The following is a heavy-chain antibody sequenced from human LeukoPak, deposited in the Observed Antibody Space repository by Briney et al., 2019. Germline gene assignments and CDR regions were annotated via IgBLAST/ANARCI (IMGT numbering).Heavy chain of an antibody. D-gene: IGHD3-10*01. J-gene: IGHJ1*01. CDR3: AKAIVYGSGSYYRAEYFQD. CDR2: ISYDGGQK. V-gene: IGHV3-30*18. CDR1: GFTFSNYG. Sequence: PGGSLRLSCAASGFTFSNYGIHWVRQAPGKGLEWVAVISYDGGQKFYAGSVKGRFTISRDNSKNTVDLRMNGLRAEDTAVYYCAKAIVYGSGSYYRAEYFQDWGQGTLVTVSS.